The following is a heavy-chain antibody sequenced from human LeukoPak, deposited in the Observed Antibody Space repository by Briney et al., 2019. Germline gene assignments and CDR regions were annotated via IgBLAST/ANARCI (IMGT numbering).Heavy chain of an antibody. Sequence: GRSLRLSCAASGFTFSNAWMSWVRQAPGKGLEWVGRIQSKTDDGTIDYAAPVKRRFTISRDDSKNTIYLQINSLKTEDTAVYYCRRDSFSSMHWGQGTLVTVSS. CDR2: IQSKTDDGTI. V-gene: IGHV3-15*01. CDR1: GFTFSNAW. J-gene: IGHJ4*02. CDR3: RRDSFSSMH. D-gene: IGHD5-24*01.